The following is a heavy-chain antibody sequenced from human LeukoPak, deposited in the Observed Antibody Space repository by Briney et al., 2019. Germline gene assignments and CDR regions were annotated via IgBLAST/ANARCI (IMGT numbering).Heavy chain of an antibody. V-gene: IGHV4-61*02. CDR1: GGSISSGSYY. J-gene: IGHJ4*02. D-gene: IGHD6-13*01. CDR3: ARDDIAAAATFGY. CDR2: IYTTATT. Sequence: SETLSLTCTVCGGSISSGSYYWRWIRQPGGKGLEWIARIYTTATTNYNPSLTSRVTISVATSKNQFSLKLSSVTAADTAVYYCARDDIAAAATFGYWGQGTLVTVSS.